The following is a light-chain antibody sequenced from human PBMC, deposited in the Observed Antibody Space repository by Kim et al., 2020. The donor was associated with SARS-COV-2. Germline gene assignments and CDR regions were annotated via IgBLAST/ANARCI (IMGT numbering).Light chain of an antibody. CDR2: DAS. Sequence: LSPGESATLSCKASQSIYGNSVAWYQHKPGQTPRLLIYDASNRATAIADRFSGSGSGTDFTLTISRLEPEDFALYYCQQYGSSPTFGQGTKVDIK. V-gene: IGKV3-20*01. CDR1: QSIYGNS. CDR3: QQYGSSPT. J-gene: IGKJ1*01.